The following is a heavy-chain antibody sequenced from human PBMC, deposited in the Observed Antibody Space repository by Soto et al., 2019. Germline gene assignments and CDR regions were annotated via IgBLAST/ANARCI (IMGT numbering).Heavy chain of an antibody. Sequence: GASVKVSCKASGGTFSSYAISWVRQAPGQGLEWMGGIIPIFGTANYAQKFQGRVTITADESTSTAYMELSSLRSEDTAVYYCARDDYYDSSGYYNYYYYGMDVWGQGTTVTVSS. CDR2: IIPIFGTA. CDR1: GGTFSSYA. V-gene: IGHV1-69*13. CDR3: ARDDYYDSSGYYNYYYYGMDV. J-gene: IGHJ6*02. D-gene: IGHD3-22*01.